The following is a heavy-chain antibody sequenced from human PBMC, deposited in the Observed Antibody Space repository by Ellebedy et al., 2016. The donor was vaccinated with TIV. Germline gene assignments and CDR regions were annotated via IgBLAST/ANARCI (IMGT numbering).Heavy chain of an antibody. Sequence: AASVKVSCKASGYTFTSYYMHWVRQAPGQGLEWMGRIIPILGIANYAQKFQGRVTITADKSTSTAYMELSSLRSEDTAVYYCARSEYSSVNYFDYWGQGTLVTVSS. CDR2: IIPILGIA. D-gene: IGHD6-6*01. V-gene: IGHV1-69*02. CDR1: GYTFTSYY. CDR3: ARSEYSSVNYFDY. J-gene: IGHJ4*02.